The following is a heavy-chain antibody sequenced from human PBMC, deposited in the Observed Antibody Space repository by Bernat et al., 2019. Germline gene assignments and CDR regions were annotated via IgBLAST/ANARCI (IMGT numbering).Heavy chain of an antibody. CDR1: EFTFSDYF. D-gene: IGHD6-19*01. J-gene: IGHJ4*02. CDR2: ISSSGSSI. V-gene: IGHV3-11*01. CDR3: ARGQSRTSGWYDY. Sequence: QVQLVASGGGFVKPGGSLRLSCEASEFTFSDYFMSWIRQAPGKGLEWVSYISSSGSSIYYTDSVKGRFTISRDNTKNSLFLQMTSLRTEDTAIYYCARGQSRTSGWYDYWGQGTLVTVYS.